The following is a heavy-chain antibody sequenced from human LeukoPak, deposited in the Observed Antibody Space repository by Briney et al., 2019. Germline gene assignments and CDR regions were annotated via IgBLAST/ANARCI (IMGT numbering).Heavy chain of an antibody. CDR3: AGLLLSGEYYYYYGMDV. CDR1: GGSISSGSYY. D-gene: IGHD2-2*01. CDR2: IYTSGST. J-gene: IGHJ6*02. Sequence: KTSQTLSLTCTVSGGSISSGSYYWGWIRQPAGKGLEWIGRIYTSGSTNYNPSLKSRVTISVDTSKNQFSLKLSSVTAADTAVYYCAGLLLSGEYYYYYGMDVWGQGTTVTVSS. V-gene: IGHV4-61*02.